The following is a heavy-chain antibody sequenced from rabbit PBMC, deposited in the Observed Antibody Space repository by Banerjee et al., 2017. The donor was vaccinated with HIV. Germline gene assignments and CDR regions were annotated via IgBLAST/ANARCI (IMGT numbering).Heavy chain of an antibody. J-gene: IGHJ6*01. CDR1: GIAFSTYSY. CDR3: ARDTGTSFSTYGMDL. V-gene: IGHV1S45*01. CDR2: SYAGTSGST. D-gene: IGHD7-1*01. Sequence: QEQLEESGGGLVKPGGTLTLTCKASGIAFSTYSYMCWARQAPGKGLEWIACSYAGTSGSTYSAIWAKGRFTISKTSSTTVTLQMTSLTAADTATYFCARDTGTSFSTYGMDLWGQGTLVTVS.